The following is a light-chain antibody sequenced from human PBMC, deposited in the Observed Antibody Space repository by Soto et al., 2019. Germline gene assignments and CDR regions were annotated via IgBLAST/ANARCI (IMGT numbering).Light chain of an antibody. Sequence: DIQLTQSPSFLSASVGDGITISCRASHGISSYLAWYQQKPGKAPKLLIHTASTLQSGVPSRFSGSGAGAEFTLTISSLQPEDFATYYCQQRHSYPITFGQGTRLEIK. J-gene: IGKJ5*01. CDR2: TAS. V-gene: IGKV1-9*01. CDR1: HGISSY. CDR3: QQRHSYPIT.